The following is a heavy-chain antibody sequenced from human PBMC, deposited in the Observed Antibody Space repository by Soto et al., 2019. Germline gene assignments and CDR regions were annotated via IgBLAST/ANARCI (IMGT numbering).Heavy chain of an antibody. CDR1: GESFSGYY. CDR2: IFHGGGT. J-gene: IGHJ4*02. Sequence: SETLSLTCDVSGESFSGYYWSWIRQPPGKGLEWIGQIFHGGGTNYSPSLKSRVTISVDTSKNQFSLELTSVTAADTAVYYCARPHYDSNTFYYFFDHWGEGTLETVSS. CDR3: ARPHYDSNTFYYFFDH. V-gene: IGHV4-34*12. D-gene: IGHD3-22*01.